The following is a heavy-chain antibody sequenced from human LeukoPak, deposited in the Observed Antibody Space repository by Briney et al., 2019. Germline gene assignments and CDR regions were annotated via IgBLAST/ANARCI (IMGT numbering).Heavy chain of an antibody. CDR3: ARDLGIVVVPAVHFDY. J-gene: IGHJ4*02. CDR2: IIPIFGTA. CDR1: GGTFSSYA. D-gene: IGHD2-2*01. Sequence: SVKVSCKASGGTFSSYAISWVRQAPGQGLEWMGRIIPIFGTANYAQKFQGRVTITTDESTSTAYMELSSLRSEDTAVYYCARDLGIVVVPAVHFDYWGQGTLVTVSS. V-gene: IGHV1-69*05.